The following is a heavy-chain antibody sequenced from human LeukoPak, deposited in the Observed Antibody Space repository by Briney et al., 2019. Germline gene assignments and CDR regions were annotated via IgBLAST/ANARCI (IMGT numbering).Heavy chain of an antibody. Sequence: GASVKVSCKASGYTFTSYDINWVRQATGQGLEWMGWTNPNSGNTGYAQKFQGRVTITRNTSISTAYMELSSLRSEDTAVYYCARVPAAILGYYYYMDVWGKGTTVTVSS. V-gene: IGHV1-8*03. J-gene: IGHJ6*03. CDR3: ARVPAAILGYYYYMDV. CDR1: GYTFTSYD. D-gene: IGHD2-2*01. CDR2: TNPNSGNT.